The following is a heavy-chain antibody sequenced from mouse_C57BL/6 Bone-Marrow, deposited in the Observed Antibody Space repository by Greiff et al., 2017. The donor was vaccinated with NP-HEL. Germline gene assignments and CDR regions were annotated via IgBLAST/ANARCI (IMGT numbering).Heavy chain of an antibody. D-gene: IGHD2-2*01. Sequence: VHVKQSGAELVRPGASVKLSCTASGFNIKDDYMHWVKQRPEQGLEWIGWIDPENGDTEYASKFQGKATITADTSSNTAYLQLSSLTSEDTAVYYCTTDGYDDGSWFAYWGQGTLVTVSA. CDR3: TTDGYDDGSWFAY. CDR2: IDPENGDT. J-gene: IGHJ3*01. CDR1: GFNIKDDY. V-gene: IGHV14-4*01.